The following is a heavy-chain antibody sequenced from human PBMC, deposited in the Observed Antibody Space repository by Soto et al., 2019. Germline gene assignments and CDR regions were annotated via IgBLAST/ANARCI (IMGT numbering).Heavy chain of an antibody. CDR3: ARGNYYYYYMDV. V-gene: IGHV4-31*03. Sequence: SETLSLTCTVSGGSISSGGYYWSWIRQHPGKGLEWIGYIYYSGSTYYNPSLKSRATISVDTSKNQFSLKLSSVTAADTAVYYCARGNYYYYYMDVWGKGITVTV. CDR1: GGSISSGGYY. J-gene: IGHJ6*03. CDR2: IYYSGST. D-gene: IGHD3-10*01.